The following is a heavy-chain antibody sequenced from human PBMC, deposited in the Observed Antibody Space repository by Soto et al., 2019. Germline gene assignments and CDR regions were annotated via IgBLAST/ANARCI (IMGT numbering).Heavy chain of an antibody. Sequence: SETLSLTCTVSGGSISSYYWSWIRQPPGKGLEWIGYIYYSGSTNYNPSLKSRVTISVDTSKNQFSLKLSSVTAADTAVYYCARHVTKYYYGSGSYYNDYYYYMDVWGKGTTVTVSS. CDR1: GGSISSYY. V-gene: IGHV4-59*08. J-gene: IGHJ6*03. CDR2: IYYSGST. D-gene: IGHD3-10*01. CDR3: ARHVTKYYYGSGSYYNDYYYYMDV.